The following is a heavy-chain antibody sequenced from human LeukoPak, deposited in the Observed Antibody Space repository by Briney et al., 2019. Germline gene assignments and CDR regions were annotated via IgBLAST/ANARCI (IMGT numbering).Heavy chain of an antibody. CDR2: IWYDGSNE. Sequence: PGGSLRLSCAASGFTFSSYGMHWVRQAPGKGLEWVSVIWYDGSNEYCADSVKGRFTISRDNSKNTLYLQVNSLRAEDTAVYYCARDHEWGRAYFDYWGQGTLVTVSS. D-gene: IGHD1-26*01. CDR3: ARDHEWGRAYFDY. V-gene: IGHV3-33*01. CDR1: GFTFSSYG. J-gene: IGHJ4*02.